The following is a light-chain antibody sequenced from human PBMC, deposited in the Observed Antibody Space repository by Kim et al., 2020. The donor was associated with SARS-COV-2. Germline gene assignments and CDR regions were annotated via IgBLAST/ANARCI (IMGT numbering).Light chain of an antibody. CDR2: KAS. J-gene: IGKJ4*01. Sequence: QPASISCRCSQSRVHSDGNTYLSWFQQRPGQSPRRLIYKASNRDSGVPDRFSGSGSGTDFTLKISRVEAEDVGVYYCMQSTQWPGTFGGGTKLEI. CDR1: QSRVHSDGNTY. CDR3: MQSTQWPGT. V-gene: IGKV2-30*02.